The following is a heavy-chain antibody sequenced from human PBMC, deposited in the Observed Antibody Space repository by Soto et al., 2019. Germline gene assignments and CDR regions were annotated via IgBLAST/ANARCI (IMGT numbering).Heavy chain of an antibody. D-gene: IGHD6-13*01. Sequence: GGSLRLSCAASGFAFSSYAMSWFRQAPGKGLEWVSAISGSGGSTYYADSVKGRFTISRDNSKNTLYLQMNSLRAEDTAVYYCAKGLKQQLFAAFDIWGQGTMVTVSS. V-gene: IGHV3-23*01. CDR1: GFAFSSYA. CDR3: AKGLKQQLFAAFDI. J-gene: IGHJ3*02. CDR2: ISGSGGST.